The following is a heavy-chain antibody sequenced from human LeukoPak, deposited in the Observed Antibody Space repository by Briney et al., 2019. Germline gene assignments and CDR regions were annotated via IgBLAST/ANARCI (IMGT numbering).Heavy chain of an antibody. CDR2: ISSSSTTT. CDR3: ARDRGYSYEPYFDY. Sequence: GGSLRLSCAASGFTFKTYAMNWVRQAPGKGPEWVSFISSSSTTTLYADSLKGRFTVSRDNAKNSLYLQVSSLRAEDTAVYYCARDRGYSYEPYFDYWGQGIMVTVSS. CDR1: GFTFKTYA. D-gene: IGHD5-18*01. J-gene: IGHJ4*02. V-gene: IGHV3-48*01.